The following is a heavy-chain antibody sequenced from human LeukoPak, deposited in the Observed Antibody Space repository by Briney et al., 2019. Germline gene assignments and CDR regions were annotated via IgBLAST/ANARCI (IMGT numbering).Heavy chain of an antibody. J-gene: IGHJ6*02. CDR2: IYARGDT. CDR3: VAMKPPYYYYGLDV. CDR1: GGSVSSGSYQ. Sequence: PSETLSLTCTVSGGSVSSGSYQYSWIRQPAGKGLEWIGRIYARGDTNYNPPLRSRVTISIDASKDQFSLELISMTAADSAVYYCVAMKPPYYYYGLDVWGQGTTVTVS. V-gene: IGHV4-61*02.